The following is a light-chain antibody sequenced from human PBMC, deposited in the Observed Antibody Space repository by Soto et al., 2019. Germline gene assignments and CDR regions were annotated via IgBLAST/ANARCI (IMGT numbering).Light chain of an antibody. Sequence: EIVMTQSPATLSVSPGERATLSCRASQSVSSNLAWYQLKPGQSPRLLIYGASIRATGIPVRFSGSGSGTEFTLTINSLQPEDFVVYYCQHYNPWPGFGQGTKLEI. J-gene: IGKJ2*01. V-gene: IGKV3-15*01. CDR1: QSVSSN. CDR2: GAS. CDR3: QHYNPWPG.